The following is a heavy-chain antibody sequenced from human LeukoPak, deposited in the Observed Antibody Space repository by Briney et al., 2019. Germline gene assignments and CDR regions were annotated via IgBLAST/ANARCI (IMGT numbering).Heavy chain of an antibody. CDR1: GFTFSDYY. Sequence: GGSLRLSCAASGFTFSDYYMSWIRQAPGKGLEWVSYISSSSSYTNYADSVKGRFTISRDNAKNSLYLQMNSLRAEDTAVYYCARGVVPAASVDTAMVSPDYWGQGTLVTVPS. V-gene: IGHV3-11*06. D-gene: IGHD5-18*01. J-gene: IGHJ4*02. CDR2: ISSSSSYT. CDR3: ARGVVPAASVDTAMVSPDY.